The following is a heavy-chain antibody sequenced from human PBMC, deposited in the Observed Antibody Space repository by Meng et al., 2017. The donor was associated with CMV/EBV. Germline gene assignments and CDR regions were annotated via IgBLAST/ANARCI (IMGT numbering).Heavy chain of an antibody. CDR2: ISGSGGST. V-gene: IGHV3-23*01. CDR3: ASKFWSGFYYYGMDV. CDR1: GFMFRNYG. D-gene: IGHD3-3*01. J-gene: IGHJ6*02. Sequence: GESLKISCVVSGFMFRNYGMHWVRQAPGKGLEWVSAISGSGGSTYYADSVKGRFTISRDNSKNTLYLQMNSLRAEDTAVYYCASKFWSGFYYYGMDVWGQGTTVTVSS.